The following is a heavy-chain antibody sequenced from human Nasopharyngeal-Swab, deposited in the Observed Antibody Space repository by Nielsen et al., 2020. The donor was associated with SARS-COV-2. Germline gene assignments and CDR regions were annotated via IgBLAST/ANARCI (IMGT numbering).Heavy chain of an antibody. CDR1: GGSISAYH. D-gene: IGHD4-17*01. CDR2: IYYSGST. CDR3: ARGKAVTYDY. Sequence: ETLSLTCTVSGGSISAYHWSWIRQPPGKGLEWIGYIYYSGSTNYNPSLKSRVTISVDSSKNQFSLKLSTVTAADTAVYYCARGKAVTYDYWGQGTLVTVSS. J-gene: IGHJ4*02. V-gene: IGHV4-59*01.